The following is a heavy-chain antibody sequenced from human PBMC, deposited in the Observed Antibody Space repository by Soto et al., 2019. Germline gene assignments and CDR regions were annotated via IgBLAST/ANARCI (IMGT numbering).Heavy chain of an antibody. CDR3: ARSSVAGAGYFQH. D-gene: IGHD6-19*01. J-gene: IGHJ1*01. V-gene: IGHV4-31*03. Sequence: QVQLQESGPGLVKPSQTLSLTCTVSGGSVSGGVYYWNWIRQHPEKGLEWIGYIYYSGSTYYNPSLRRRLTISAVTSKNQFSLRLSSVTVADTAVYYCARSSVAGAGYFQHWGQGTQVIVSS. CDR2: IYYSGST. CDR1: GGSVSGGVYY.